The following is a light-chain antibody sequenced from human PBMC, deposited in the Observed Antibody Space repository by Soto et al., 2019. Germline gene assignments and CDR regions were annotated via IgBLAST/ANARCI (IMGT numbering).Light chain of an antibody. Sequence: DIQMTQSPSSLSASVGDRVTITCRASQDIDIYLSWYQQKPGKRPKLLIYTAFTLQSGVPSRLSGSRSGTDFTLTISSLQPEDVATSYCQKHNGATLTFGGGTKVEIK. V-gene: IGKV1-27*01. CDR3: QKHNGATLT. J-gene: IGKJ4*01. CDR2: TAF. CDR1: QDIDIY.